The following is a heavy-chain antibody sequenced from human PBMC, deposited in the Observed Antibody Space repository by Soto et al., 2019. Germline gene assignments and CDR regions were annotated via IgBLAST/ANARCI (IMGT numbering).Heavy chain of an antibody. Sequence: SETLSLTCAVYGGSFSGYYWSWIRQPPGKGLEWIGEINHSGSTNYNPSLKSRVTISVDTSKNQFSLKLSSVTAADTAVYYCARGPLGSSDGYYYGMDVWGQGTTVTVSS. V-gene: IGHV4-34*01. CDR2: INHSGST. CDR3: ARGPLGSSDGYYYGMDV. D-gene: IGHD5-18*01. J-gene: IGHJ6*02. CDR1: GGSFSGYY.